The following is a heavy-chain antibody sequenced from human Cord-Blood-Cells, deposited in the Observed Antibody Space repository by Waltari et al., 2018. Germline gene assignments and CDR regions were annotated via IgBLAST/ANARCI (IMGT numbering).Heavy chain of an antibody. D-gene: IGHD6-19*01. Sequence: QVQLQQWGAGLLKPSETLSLTCAVYGGSFSGYYWSWIRQPPGKGLEWIGEINHRGSTNDNPALKSRVTISVDTSKNQFSLKLSSVTAADTAVYYCARLAEYSSGWYKDYWGQGTLVTVSS. CDR3: ARLAEYSSGWYKDY. J-gene: IGHJ4*02. CDR1: GGSFSGYY. CDR2: INHRGST. V-gene: IGHV4-34*01.